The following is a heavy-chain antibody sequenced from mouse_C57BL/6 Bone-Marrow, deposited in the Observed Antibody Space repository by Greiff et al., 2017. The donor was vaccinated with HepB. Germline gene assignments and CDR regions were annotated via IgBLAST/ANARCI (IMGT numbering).Heavy chain of an antibody. D-gene: IGHD1-1*01. Sequence: EVQLQESGPELVKPGASVKISCKASGYSFTGYYMHWVKQSHGNILDWIGYIYPYNGVSSYNQKFKGKATLTVDKSSSTAYMELRSLTSEDSAVYYCARNPHYYGSRYFDYWGQGTTLTVSS. CDR3: ARNPHYYGSRYFDY. V-gene: IGHV1-31*01. CDR1: GYSFTGYY. CDR2: IYPYNGVS. J-gene: IGHJ2*01.